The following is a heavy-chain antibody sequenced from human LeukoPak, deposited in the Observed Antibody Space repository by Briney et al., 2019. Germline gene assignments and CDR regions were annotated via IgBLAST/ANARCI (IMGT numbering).Heavy chain of an antibody. CDR3: ARVRGVCSGRSCYEIDS. D-gene: IGHD2-15*01. J-gene: IGHJ4*02. V-gene: IGHV4-39*07. Sequence: SETLSLTCTVSGDSITSSSYYWGWIRQPPGMGLEWIGTIYSYSGSTYYNPSLKSRVTISVDTSKNQFSLKLTSVTAADTAVYYCARVRGVCSGRSCYEIDSWGQGALVTVSS. CDR1: GDSITSSSYY. CDR2: IYSYSGST.